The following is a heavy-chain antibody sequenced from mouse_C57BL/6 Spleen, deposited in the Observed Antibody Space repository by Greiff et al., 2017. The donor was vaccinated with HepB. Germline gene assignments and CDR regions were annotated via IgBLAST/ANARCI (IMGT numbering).Heavy chain of an antibody. Sequence: VHVKQSGAELVRPGASVKLSCTASGFNIKDDYMHWVKQRPEQGLEWIGWIDPENGDTEYASKFQGKATITADTSSNTAYLQLSSLTSEDTAVYYCTESSGLAWFAYWGQGTLVTVSA. CDR2: IDPENGDT. V-gene: IGHV14-4*01. J-gene: IGHJ3*01. CDR1: GFNIKDDY. D-gene: IGHD3-2*02. CDR3: TESSGLAWFAY.